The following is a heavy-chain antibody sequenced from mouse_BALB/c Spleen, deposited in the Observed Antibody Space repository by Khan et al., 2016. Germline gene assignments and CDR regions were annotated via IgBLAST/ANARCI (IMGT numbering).Heavy chain of an antibody. J-gene: IGHJ1*01. D-gene: IGHD2-4*01. Sequence: EVELVESGGGLVQPGGSRKLSCAASGFTFSSFGMHWVRQAPEKGLEWVAYISSGSSTIYYSDTVKGRFTISRDNPNNTLFLQVASLRSEDTASYYCTRMGYDFDRYFDVWGAGTTVTVSS. CDR1: GFTFSSFG. CDR2: ISSGSSTI. CDR3: TRMGYDFDRYFDV. V-gene: IGHV5-17*02.